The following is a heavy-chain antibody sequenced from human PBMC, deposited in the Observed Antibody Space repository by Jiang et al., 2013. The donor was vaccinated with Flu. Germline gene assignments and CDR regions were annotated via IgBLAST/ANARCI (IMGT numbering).Heavy chain of an antibody. Sequence: QVQLVESGAEVKKPGASVKVSCKASGYTFTSYDINWVRQATGQGLEWMGWMNPNSGNTGYAQKFQGRVTMTRNTSISTAYMELSSLRSEDTAVYYCARGFITIFGVVIGRDNWFDPGAREPWSPSPQ. CDR2: MNPNSGNT. D-gene: IGHD3-3*01. V-gene: IGHV1-8*01. CDR3: ARGFITIFGVVIGRDNWFDP. J-gene: IGHJ5*02. CDR1: GYTFTSYD.